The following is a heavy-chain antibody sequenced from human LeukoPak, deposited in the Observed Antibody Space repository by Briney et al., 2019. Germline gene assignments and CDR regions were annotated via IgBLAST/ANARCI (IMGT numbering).Heavy chain of an antibody. CDR2: ISTKTDGETT. J-gene: IGHJ4*02. CDR3: TTLKCGGDCY. D-gene: IGHD2-21*02. V-gene: IGHV3-15*01. Sequence: GGSLRFSCAASGFTFSNAWMSWVRQAPGKGLEWVGRISTKTDGETTDYAAPVKGRFIISRDDSKKTLYLQMNSLKTEDTAVYYCTTLKCGGDCYWGQGTLVTVSS. CDR1: GFTFSNAW.